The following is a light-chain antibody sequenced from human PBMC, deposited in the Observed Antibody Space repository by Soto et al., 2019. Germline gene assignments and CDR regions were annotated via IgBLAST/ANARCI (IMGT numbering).Light chain of an antibody. Sequence: DIQMTQSPSTLSASVGDGVTITCRASQNISVWLAWYQHRPGKAPKFLIYDASILETGVPSRFSGSGSGTEFTLTIRSLQPDDFATYYCQQYDSSSPTFGQGTKLEIK. V-gene: IGKV1-5*01. CDR2: DAS. CDR1: QNISVW. CDR3: QQYDSSSPT. J-gene: IGKJ2*01.